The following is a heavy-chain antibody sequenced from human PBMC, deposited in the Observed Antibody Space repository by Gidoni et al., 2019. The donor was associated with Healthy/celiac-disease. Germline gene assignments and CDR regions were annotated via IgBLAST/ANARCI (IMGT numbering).Heavy chain of an antibody. D-gene: IGHD3-16*01. CDR1: GGSFSGYY. V-gene: IGHV4-34*01. J-gene: IGHJ5*02. CDR3: ARGRRGSHESIWFDP. Sequence: QVQLQQWGAGLLKPSETLSLTCAVYGGSFSGYYWSWIRQPPGKGLEWIGEINHSGSTNYNPSLKSRVTISVDTSKNQFSLKLSSVTAADTAVYYCARGRRGSHESIWFDPWGQGTLVTVSS. CDR2: INHSGST.